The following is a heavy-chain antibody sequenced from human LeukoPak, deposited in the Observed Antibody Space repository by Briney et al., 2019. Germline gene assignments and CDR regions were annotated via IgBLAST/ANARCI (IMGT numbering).Heavy chain of an antibody. CDR1: GYTFTDYY. D-gene: IGHD1/OR15-1a*01. CDR3: ARVMNREGTNY. J-gene: IGHJ4*02. V-gene: IGHV1-2*02. Sequence: ASVKVSCKASGYTFTDYYIHWVRQAPGQGLEWMGWINPNSGGTNYAQKFQGRVTMTRDTSISTVYMELSRLTSDDTAVYYCARVMNREGTNYWGQGTLVTVSS. CDR2: INPNSGGT.